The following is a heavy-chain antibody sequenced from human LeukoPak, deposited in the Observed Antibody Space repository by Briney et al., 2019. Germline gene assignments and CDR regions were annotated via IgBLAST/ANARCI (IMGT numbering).Heavy chain of an antibody. V-gene: IGHV1-2*02. Sequence: ASVKVSCTASGYSFTGYYMHWVRRAPGQGLEWMGWINPNSGGTNYAQNFQGRVTMTRDTSIRTAYMELSRLRSDDTAVYYCASIFAEFYFDSTGYYSGTINDAFDIWGQGTMVTVSS. CDR2: INPNSGGT. J-gene: IGHJ3*02. CDR1: GYSFTGYY. CDR3: ASIFAEFYFDSTGYYSGTINDAFDI. D-gene: IGHD3-22*01.